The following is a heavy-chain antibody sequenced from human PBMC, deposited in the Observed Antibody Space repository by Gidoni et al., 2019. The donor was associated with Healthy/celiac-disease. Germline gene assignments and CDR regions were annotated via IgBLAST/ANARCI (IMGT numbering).Heavy chain of an antibody. Sequence: EVQLVESGGGLVQPGGSLRLSCAASGFTFSSYWMHWVRQDPGKGLVWVSRINSDGSSTSDADSVKGRFTISRDNAKNTLYLQMNSLRAEDTAVYYCARGPANFWSGYYIHGLWDWGQGTLVTVSS. D-gene: IGHD3-3*01. CDR2: INSDGSST. CDR3: ARGPANFWSGYYIHGLWD. V-gene: IGHV3-74*01. J-gene: IGHJ4*02. CDR1: GFTFSSYW.